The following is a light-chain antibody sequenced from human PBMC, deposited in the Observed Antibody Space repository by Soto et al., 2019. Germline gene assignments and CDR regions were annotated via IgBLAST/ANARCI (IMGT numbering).Light chain of an antibody. CDR2: AAS. Sequence: DIQMTQSPTSLSASVGDRVTITCRASQGIRNYVAWYQQIPGKAPKLLIYAASTLQSGVPSRFSGSGSGTDFTPTITGLQPEDVATYSCQKYSSVPVFGPGTKVEIK. CDR1: QGIRNY. J-gene: IGKJ3*01. CDR3: QKYSSVPV. V-gene: IGKV1-27*01.